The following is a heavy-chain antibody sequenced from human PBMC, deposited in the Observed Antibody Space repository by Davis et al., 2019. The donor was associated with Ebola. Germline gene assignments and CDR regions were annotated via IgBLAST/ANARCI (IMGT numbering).Heavy chain of an antibody. D-gene: IGHD1-20*01. CDR3: TTPRITGTSPWYYYYGMDV. CDR1: GFTFSNAW. V-gene: IGHV3-15*01. J-gene: IGHJ6*04. CDR2: IKSKTDGGTT. Sequence: PGGSLRLSCAASGFTFSNAWMSWVRQAPGKGLEWVGRIKSKTDGGTTDYAAPVKGRFTISRDDSKNTLYLQMNSLKTEDTAVYYCTTPRITGTSPWYYYYGMDVWGKGTTVTVSS.